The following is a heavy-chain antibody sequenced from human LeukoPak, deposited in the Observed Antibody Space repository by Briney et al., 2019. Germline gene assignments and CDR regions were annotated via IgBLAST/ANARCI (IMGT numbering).Heavy chain of an antibody. CDR2: IYHSGST. D-gene: IGHD5-18*01. CDR1: GYSISSGYY. J-gene: IGHJ4*02. V-gene: IGHV4-38-2*02. Sequence: SETLSLTCAVSGYSISSGYYWGWIRQPPGKGLEWIGSIYHSGSTYYNPSLKSRVTISVDTSKNPFSLKLSSVTAADTAVYYCAREGYSYGSGGFYWGQGTLVTVSS. CDR3: AREGYSYGSGGFY.